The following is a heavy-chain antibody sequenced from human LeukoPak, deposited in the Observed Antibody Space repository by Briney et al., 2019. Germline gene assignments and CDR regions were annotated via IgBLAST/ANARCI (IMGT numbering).Heavy chain of an antibody. Sequence: GGSLRLSCAASGFTFSSYWMHWVRQAPGKGLVWVSGINSDGSSTSYADSVKGRFTISRDNAKNTLYLQMNSLRAEDTAVYYCARVRLGVYSNRVFDPWGQGTLVTVSS. D-gene: IGHD3-16*01. CDR1: GFTFSSYW. CDR3: ARVRLGVYSNRVFDP. V-gene: IGHV3-74*01. CDR2: INSDGSST. J-gene: IGHJ5*02.